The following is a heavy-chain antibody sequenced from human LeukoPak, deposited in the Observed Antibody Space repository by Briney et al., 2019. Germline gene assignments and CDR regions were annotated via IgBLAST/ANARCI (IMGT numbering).Heavy chain of an antibody. Sequence: GASVKVSCKASGGTFSSYAISWVRQAPGQGLEWMGGIIPIFGTANYAQKFQGRVTITADKSTSTAYMELSSLRSEDTAVYYCAREYDFWSGYYDVNWFDPWGQGTLVTVSS. CDR2: IIPIFGTA. V-gene: IGHV1-69*06. CDR1: GGTFSSYA. D-gene: IGHD3-3*01. CDR3: AREYDFWSGYYDVNWFDP. J-gene: IGHJ5*02.